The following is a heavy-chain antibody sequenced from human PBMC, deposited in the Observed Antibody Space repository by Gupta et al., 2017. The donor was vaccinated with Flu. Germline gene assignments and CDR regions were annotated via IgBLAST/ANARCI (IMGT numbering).Heavy chain of an antibody. D-gene: IGHD5-18*01. J-gene: IGHJ4*02. CDR1: GFTFNIYD. CDR3: AKFDTAMAFCDY. Sequence: EVQLLESRGGWVQPGGSLRLSCAASGFTFNIYDMGWVRQAAGKGLAWVSAISATGASTYCADSVKGRFTISRDNSKNTLYLQMNSLRAEDTAGYYCAKFDTAMAFCDYWGQGNRVTVSS. CDR2: ISATGAST. V-gene: IGHV3-23*01.